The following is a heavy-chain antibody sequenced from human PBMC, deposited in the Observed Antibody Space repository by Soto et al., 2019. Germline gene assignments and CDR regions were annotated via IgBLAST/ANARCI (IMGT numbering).Heavy chain of an antibody. CDR2: TYYRSKWYN. CDR1: GDSVSSNSAA. J-gene: IGHJ4*02. CDR3: ARGSSSSHCFDD. Sequence: SQTLSLTCAISGDSVSSNSAAWNWIRQSPSRGLEWLGRTYYRSKWYNDYAVSVKGRININPDTSKNQFSLQLNSVTPEATAGYDCARGSSSSHCFDDWGQGTMVTVSS. D-gene: IGHD6-6*01. V-gene: IGHV6-1*01.